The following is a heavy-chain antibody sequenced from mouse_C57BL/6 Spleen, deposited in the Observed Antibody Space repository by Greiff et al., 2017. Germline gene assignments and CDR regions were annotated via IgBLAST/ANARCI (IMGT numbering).Heavy chain of an antibody. CDR3: ARPTYYSNYGGKDYAMDY. Sequence: EVQGVESGGGLVKPGGSLKLSCAASGFTFSDYGMHWVRQAPEKGLEWVAYISSGSSTIYYADTVKGRFTISRDNAKNTLFLQMTSLRSEDTAMYYCARPTYYSNYGGKDYAMDYWGQGTSVTVSS. CDR1: GFTFSDYG. CDR2: ISSGSSTI. V-gene: IGHV5-17*01. D-gene: IGHD2-5*01. J-gene: IGHJ4*01.